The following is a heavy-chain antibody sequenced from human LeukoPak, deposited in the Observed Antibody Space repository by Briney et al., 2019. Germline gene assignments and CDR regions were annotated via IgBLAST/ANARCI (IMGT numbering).Heavy chain of an antibody. V-gene: IGHV3-7*01. CDR3: AREATNTRAAFDI. D-gene: IGHD5-12*01. J-gene: IGHJ3*02. CDR2: INQDGTKK. Sequence: HPGGSLRLSYAASGCTFSSSWMSWIRQAPGKGLEWVANINQDGTKKYYVGSVKGRFTISRDNAKNSLYLQMNSLRAEDTAVYYCAREATNTRAAFDIWGQGTMVTVSS. CDR1: GCTFSSSW.